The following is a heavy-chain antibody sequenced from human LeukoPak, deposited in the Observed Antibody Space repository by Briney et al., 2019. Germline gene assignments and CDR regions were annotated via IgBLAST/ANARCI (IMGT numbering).Heavy chain of an antibody. Sequence: GGSLRLSCAASGFTFSSYWMSWVRQAPGKGLEWVANIKQDGSEQYYVDSVKGRFTISRDNAKNSLYLQMNSLRAEDTAVYYCARVGLDYGDYVGEPRGEEFDYWGQGTLVTVSS. D-gene: IGHD4-17*01. CDR2: IKQDGSEQ. CDR3: ARVGLDYGDYVGEPRGEEFDY. J-gene: IGHJ4*02. V-gene: IGHV3-7*01. CDR1: GFTFSSYW.